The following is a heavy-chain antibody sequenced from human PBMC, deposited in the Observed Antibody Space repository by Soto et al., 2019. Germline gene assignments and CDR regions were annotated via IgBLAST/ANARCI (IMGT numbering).Heavy chain of an antibody. J-gene: IGHJ4*02. CDR3: TSSSPRLYGDYD. CDR2: INNDGTIT. D-gene: IGHD4-17*01. CDR1: GFTFSSYW. V-gene: IGHV3-74*01. Sequence: PGGSLRLSCAASGFTFSSYWMHWVRQAPGKGLVWVSRINNDGTITSYADSVKGRFTISRDNAKKTVYLQMDSLRAEDTAVYYCTSSSPRLYGDYDWGQGTLVTVSS.